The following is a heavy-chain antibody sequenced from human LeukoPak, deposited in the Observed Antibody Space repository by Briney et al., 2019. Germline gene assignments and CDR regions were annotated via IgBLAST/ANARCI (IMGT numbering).Heavy chain of an antibody. Sequence: SVKVSCKASGGTFSSYAISWVRQAPGQGLEWMGGIIPILGTANYAQKFQGRVTITADESTSTAYMELSSLRSEDTAVYYCARAGAYCGGDCPPGYFQHWGQGTLVTVSS. CDR1: GGTFSSYA. CDR3: ARAGAYCGGDCPPGYFQH. D-gene: IGHD2-21*01. V-gene: IGHV1-69*01. J-gene: IGHJ1*01. CDR2: IIPILGTA.